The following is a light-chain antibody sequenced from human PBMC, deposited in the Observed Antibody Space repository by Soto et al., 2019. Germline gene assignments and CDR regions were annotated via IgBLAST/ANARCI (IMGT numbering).Light chain of an antibody. CDR1: SSDVGGYNY. Sequence: QSVLTQPPSASGSPGQSVTISCTGTSSDVGGYNYVSWYQQHPGKVPKLMVYEDNKRPSGVPDRFSGSKSGNTASLTVSGLQSEDEADYYFTSYAGGNNVFGTGTQLTVL. J-gene: IGLJ1*01. CDR3: TSYAGGNNV. V-gene: IGLV2-8*01. CDR2: EDN.